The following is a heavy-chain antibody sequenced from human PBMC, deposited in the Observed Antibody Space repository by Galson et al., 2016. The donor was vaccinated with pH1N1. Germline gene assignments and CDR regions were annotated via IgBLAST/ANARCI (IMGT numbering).Heavy chain of an antibody. Sequence: SVKVSCKASGGIFNSHTISWVRQAPGQGLEWMGRISTHFGTANYAQNFMGRVTISADASTGTAYMELTNLTSQDTAVYFCAREGANYYGSDGMDVWGQGTTVTVSS. J-gene: IGHJ6*02. CDR1: GGIFNSHT. D-gene: IGHD3-10*01. CDR2: ISTHFGTA. CDR3: AREGANYYGSDGMDV. V-gene: IGHV1-69*13.